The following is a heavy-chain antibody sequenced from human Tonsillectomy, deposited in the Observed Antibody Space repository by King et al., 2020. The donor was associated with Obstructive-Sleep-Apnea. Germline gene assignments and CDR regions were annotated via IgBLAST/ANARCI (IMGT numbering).Heavy chain of an antibody. D-gene: IGHD6-13*01. Sequence: VQLQQWGAGLLKPSETLSLTCAVYGGSFSDYYWSWIRQPPGKGLEWIGEINHSGSTNYNPSLKSRVTISVDISKNQFSWKLTSVTAADTAVYYCARVSGAADVNWFDPWGQGALGTVSS. J-gene: IGHJ5*02. V-gene: IGHV4-34*01. CDR2: INHSGST. CDR1: GGSFSDYY. CDR3: ARVSGAADVNWFDP.